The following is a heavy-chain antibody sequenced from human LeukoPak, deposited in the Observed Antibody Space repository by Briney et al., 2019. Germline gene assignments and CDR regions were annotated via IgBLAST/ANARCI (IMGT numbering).Heavy chain of an antibody. Sequence: PGGSLRLSCAASGFTFTKYWMTWVRQAPGKGLEWVGNIKQDGSDKNYMDSVKGRFTISRDNTKNSVYLQMSSLRAEDTAVYYCAKVLERTREGAFDIWGQGTMVTVSS. CDR1: GFTFTKYW. V-gene: IGHV3-7*01. D-gene: IGHD1-1*01. CDR2: IKQDGSDK. CDR3: AKVLERTREGAFDI. J-gene: IGHJ3*02.